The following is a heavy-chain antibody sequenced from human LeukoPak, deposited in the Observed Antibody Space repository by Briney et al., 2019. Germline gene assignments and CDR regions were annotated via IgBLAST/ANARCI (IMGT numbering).Heavy chain of an antibody. J-gene: IGHJ6*03. CDR2: IYSGGST. D-gene: IGHD3-22*01. CDR3: ARVRGHYYDSSGYYQKFYYYYYMDV. V-gene: IGHV3-53*01. CDR1: GFTVSSNY. Sequence: GGSLRLSCAASGFTVSSNYMSWVRQAPGKGLEWVSVIYSGGSTYYADSVKGRFTISRDNSKNTLYFQMNSLRAEDTAVYYCARVRGHYYDSSGYYQKFYYYYYMDVWGKGTTVTVSS.